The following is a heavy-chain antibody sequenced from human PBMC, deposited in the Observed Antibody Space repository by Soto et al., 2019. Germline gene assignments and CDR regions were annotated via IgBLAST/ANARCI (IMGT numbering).Heavy chain of an antibody. D-gene: IGHD5-18*01. J-gene: IGHJ4*02. V-gene: IGHV1-2*04. CDR2: INPNSGGT. CDR3: ARARGYSYGTFDS. CDR1: GYTFTGYY. Sequence: EASVKVSCKASGYTFTGYYMHWVRQAPGQGLEWMGWINPNSGGTNYAQKFQGWVTMTRDTSISTAYMELSRLRSDDTAVYYCARARGYSYGTFDSWGQGPRVTVS.